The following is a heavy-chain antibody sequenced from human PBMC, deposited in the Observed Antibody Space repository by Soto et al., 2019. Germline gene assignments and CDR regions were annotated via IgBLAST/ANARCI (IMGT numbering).Heavy chain of an antibody. V-gene: IGHV1-8*01. CDR2: MNPNSGNT. D-gene: IGHD2-2*01. CDR3: ARARVPDDFYYYYYMDV. Sequence: AASVKVSCKASGYTFTSYDINWVRQATGQGLEWMGWMNPNSGNTGYAQKFQGRVTMTRNTSISTAYMELSSLRSEDTAVYYCARARVPDDFYYYYYMDVWGKGTTVTVSS. J-gene: IGHJ6*03. CDR1: GYTFTSYD.